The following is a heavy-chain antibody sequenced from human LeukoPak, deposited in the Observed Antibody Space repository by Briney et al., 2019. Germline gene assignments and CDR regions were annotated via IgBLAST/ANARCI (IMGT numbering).Heavy chain of an antibody. V-gene: IGHV3-74*01. D-gene: IGHD1-26*01. Sequence: GGSLRLSCAASGLTFGNYWMHWVRQAPGKGLVRVSLIYTDGSSTFYADSVKGRFTISRDNAKNTLYLQMNSLRVEDTAVYYCASLSGSLGSAFDIWGQGTVVTVSS. CDR2: IYTDGSST. CDR1: GLTFGNYW. CDR3: ASLSGSLGSAFDI. J-gene: IGHJ3*02.